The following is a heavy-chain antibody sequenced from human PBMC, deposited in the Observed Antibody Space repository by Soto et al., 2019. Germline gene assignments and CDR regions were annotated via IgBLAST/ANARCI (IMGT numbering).Heavy chain of an antibody. CDR1: GGSVSGYY. CDR3: ARVKQNYDFWSGYLDGGDPEHLDY. V-gene: IGHV4-34*01. J-gene: IGHJ4*02. Sequence: SESLSLTCAVYGGSVSGYYWSWTRHPPGKGLEWIGEINHSGRTNYNPSLKSRVTISVDTSKNQFSLKLSSVTAADTAVYYCARVKQNYDFWSGYLDGGDPEHLDYWGQATLVTVSS. D-gene: IGHD3-3*01. CDR2: INHSGRT.